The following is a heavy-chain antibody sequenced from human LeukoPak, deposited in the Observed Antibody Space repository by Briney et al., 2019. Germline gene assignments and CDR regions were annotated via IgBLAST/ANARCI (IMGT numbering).Heavy chain of an antibody. Sequence: EASVKVFCKASGYTFTSYYMHWVRQAPGQGLEWMGIINPSGGSTSYAQKFQGRVTMTRDTSTSTVYMELSSLRSEDTAVYYCARDLSVGELPDCWGQGTLVTVSS. V-gene: IGHV1-46*01. CDR1: GYTFTSYY. CDR3: ARDLSVGELPDC. D-gene: IGHD1-26*01. CDR2: INPSGGST. J-gene: IGHJ4*02.